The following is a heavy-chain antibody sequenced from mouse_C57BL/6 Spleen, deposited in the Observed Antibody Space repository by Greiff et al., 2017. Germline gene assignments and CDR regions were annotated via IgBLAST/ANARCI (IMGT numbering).Heavy chain of an antibody. Sequence: EVQLQQSGPELVKPGASVKISCKASGYSFTGYYMNWVKQSPEKSLEWIGEINPSTGGTTYNQKFKAKATLTVDKSSSTAYMQLKSLTSEDSAVYYCARSLTTVVATGYFDYWGQGTTLTVSA. D-gene: IGHD1-1*01. CDR2: INPSTGGT. CDR3: ARSLTTVVATGYFDY. J-gene: IGHJ2*01. CDR1: GYSFTGYY. V-gene: IGHV1-42*01.